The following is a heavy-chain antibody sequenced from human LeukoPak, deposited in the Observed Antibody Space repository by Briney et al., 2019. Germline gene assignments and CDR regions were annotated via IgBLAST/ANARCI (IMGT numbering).Heavy chain of an antibody. D-gene: IGHD3-9*01. V-gene: IGHV4-4*07. J-gene: IGHJ3*02. CDR1: GGSISSYY. CDR3: ARENSDILTGYYSDDAFDI. CDR2: IYTSGST. Sequence: PSETLSLTCTVSGGSISSYYWSWIRQPAGKGLEWIGCIYTSGSTNYNPSLKSRVTMSVDTSKNQFSLKLSSVTAADTAVYYCARENSDILTGYYSDDAFDIWGQGTMVTVSS.